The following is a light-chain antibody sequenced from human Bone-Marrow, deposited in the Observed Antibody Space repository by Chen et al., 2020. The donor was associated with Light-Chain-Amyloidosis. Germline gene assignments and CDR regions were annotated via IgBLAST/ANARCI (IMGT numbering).Light chain of an antibody. Sequence: EIVLTQSPGILSLSPGEGANLSCRASQTISSNYLTWYQRKLGQAPRLLIDGSSSMATGIPDRFNGSESETDCTLTSNRLEPEDCAMYYCQQYGTSPLAFRGGSEVEIK. J-gene: IGKJ4*01. CDR1: QTISSNY. V-gene: IGKV3-20*01. CDR2: GSS. CDR3: QQYGTSPLA.